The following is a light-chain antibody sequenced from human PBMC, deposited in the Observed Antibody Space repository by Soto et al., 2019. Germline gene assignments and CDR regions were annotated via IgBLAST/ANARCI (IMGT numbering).Light chain of an antibody. J-gene: IGLJ1*01. CDR3: SSYAGSNNV. CDR2: EVS. CDR1: SSDVGGYDY. Sequence: QSALTQPPSASGSPGQSVTISCTGTSSDVGGYDYVSWYQQHPGKAPKLMIYEVSKRPSGVPDRFYGSKSGNTASLTVSGLQAGDESDYYCSSYAGSNNVFGTGTKVTVL. V-gene: IGLV2-8*01.